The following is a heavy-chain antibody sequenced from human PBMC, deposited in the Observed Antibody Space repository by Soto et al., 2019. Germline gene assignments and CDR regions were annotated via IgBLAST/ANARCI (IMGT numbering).Heavy chain of an antibody. CDR1: GGTFSSYR. V-gene: IGHV1-69*13. J-gene: IGHJ4*02. Sequence: GASVKVSCKASGGTFSSYRINWVRQAPGQGLAWVGGIVPIYRTADYAQKFQGRVTITADESARTAYVEVRSLKSQDTAVYYCARDSGAKLSSSWGQGTLVTVSS. CDR3: ARDSGAKLSSS. CDR2: IVPIYRTA. D-gene: IGHD6-13*01.